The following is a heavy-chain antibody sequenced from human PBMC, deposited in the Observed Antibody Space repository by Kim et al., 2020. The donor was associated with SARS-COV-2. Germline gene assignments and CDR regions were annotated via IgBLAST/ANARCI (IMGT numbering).Heavy chain of an antibody. J-gene: IGHJ4*02. V-gene: IGHV4-39*01. CDR1: GGSISSSSYY. Sequence: SETLSLTCTVSGGSISSSSYYWGWIRQPPGKGLEWIGSIYYSGSTYYNPSLKSRVTISVDTSKNQFSLKLSSVTAADTAVYYCARASNFDYWGQGTLVTVSS. CDR3: ARASNFDY. CDR2: IYYSGST.